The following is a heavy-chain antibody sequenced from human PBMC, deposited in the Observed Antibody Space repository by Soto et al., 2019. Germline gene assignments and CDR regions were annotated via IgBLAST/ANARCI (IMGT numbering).Heavy chain of an antibody. Sequence: ASVKVSCKASGYTFINFYVHWVRQAPGQGLVWMGIINPSGGSTTYAQKFQGRVTMTRDTSTSTVYMQLCSLRSDDTAVYYCARGAAVAGGNNWFDPWGQGTLVTVSS. D-gene: IGHD6-19*01. CDR2: INPSGGST. J-gene: IGHJ5*02. V-gene: IGHV1-46*01. CDR1: GYTFINFY. CDR3: ARGAAVAGGNNWFDP.